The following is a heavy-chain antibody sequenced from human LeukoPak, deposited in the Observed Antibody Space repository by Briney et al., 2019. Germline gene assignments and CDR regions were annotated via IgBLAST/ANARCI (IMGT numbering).Heavy chain of an antibody. J-gene: IGHJ4*02. CDR3: VRSKGGSHDY. CDR1: GGSISSSSYY. D-gene: IGHD1-26*01. CDR2: IYYSGST. Sequence: SETLSLTCTVSGGSISSSSYYWGWIRQPPGKGLEWIGSIYYSGSTYYNPSLKSRVTISVDTSKNQFSLKLSSVTAADTAVYYCVRSKGGSHDYWGQGTLVIVSS. V-gene: IGHV4-39*01.